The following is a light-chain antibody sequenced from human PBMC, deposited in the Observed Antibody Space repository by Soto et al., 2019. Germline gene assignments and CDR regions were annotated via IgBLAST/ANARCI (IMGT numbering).Light chain of an antibody. CDR3: SSYTSSNTCV. CDR2: DVS. Sequence: QSALTQPASVSGSPGQSITISCTGTSSDVGDYNYVSWYQQHPGKAPKLMIYDVSNRPSGVSNRLSGSKSGNTASLTISGLQAEDEADYYCSSYTSSNTCVFGTGTKVTVL. J-gene: IGLJ1*01. CDR1: SSDVGDYNY. V-gene: IGLV2-14*01.